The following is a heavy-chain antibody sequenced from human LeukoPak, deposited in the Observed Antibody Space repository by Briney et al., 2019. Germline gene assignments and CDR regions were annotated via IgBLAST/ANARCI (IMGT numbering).Heavy chain of an antibody. D-gene: IGHD3-10*01. CDR1: GGSISSGGYY. V-gene: IGHV4-31*03. J-gene: IGHJ4*02. CDR3: ARVRGSGSYYGGFIDY. Sequence: SETLSLTCTVSGGSISSGGYYWSWIRQHPGKGLEWIGYIYYSGSTYYNPSLESRVTISVDTSKNQFSLKLSSVTAADTAVYYCARVRGSGSYYGGFIDYWGQGTLVTVSS. CDR2: IYYSGST.